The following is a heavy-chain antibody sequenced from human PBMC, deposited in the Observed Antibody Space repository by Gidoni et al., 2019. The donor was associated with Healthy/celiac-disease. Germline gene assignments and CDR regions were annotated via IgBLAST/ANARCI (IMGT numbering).Heavy chain of an antibody. D-gene: IGHD3-22*01. J-gene: IGHJ3*02. CDR3: ARSFYYDSSGFGFDAFDI. Sequence: EVQLVESGGGLVKTGGSLRLSCAASEFTFSSYSMNWVRQAPGKGLEWVSSISSSSSYIYYADSVKGRFTISRDNAMNSLYLQMNSLRAEDTAVYYCARSFYYDSSGFGFDAFDIWGQGTMVTVSS. CDR2: ISSSSSYI. CDR1: EFTFSSYS. V-gene: IGHV3-21*01.